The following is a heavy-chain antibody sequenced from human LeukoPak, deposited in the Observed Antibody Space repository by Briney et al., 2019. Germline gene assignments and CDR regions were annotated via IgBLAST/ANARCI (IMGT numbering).Heavy chain of an antibody. CDR3: ASSGSRVGYWEDYFDY. V-gene: IGHV1-69*05. CDR2: IIPIFGTA. CDR1: GGTLSSYA. Sequence: GASVKVSCKASGGTLSSYAISWVRQAPGQGLEWMGGIIPIFGTANYAQKFQGRVTITTDESTSTAYMELSSLRSEDTAVYYCASSGSRVGYWEDYFDYWGQGTLVTVSS. J-gene: IGHJ4*02. D-gene: IGHD3-22*01.